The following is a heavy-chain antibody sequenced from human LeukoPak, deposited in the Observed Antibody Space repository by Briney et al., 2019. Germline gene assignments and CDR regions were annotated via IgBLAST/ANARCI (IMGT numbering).Heavy chain of an antibody. CDR1: GGSISSYY. J-gene: IGHJ4*02. CDR3: ASLRRGGRDY. CDR2: IYYSGST. D-gene: IGHD2-15*01. V-gene: IGHV4-59*12. Sequence: PSETLSLTCTVSGGSISSYYWSWIRQPPGKGLEWIGYIYYSGSTYYNPSLKSRVTISVDTSKNLFSLKLSSVTAADTAVYYCASLRRGGRDYWGQGTLVTVSS.